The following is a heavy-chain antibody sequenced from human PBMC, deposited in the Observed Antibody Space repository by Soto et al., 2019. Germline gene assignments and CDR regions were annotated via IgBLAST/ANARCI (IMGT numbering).Heavy chain of an antibody. V-gene: IGHV3-15*01. J-gene: IGHJ6*02. CDR3: TTDKTVAGSAGGMDV. D-gene: IGHD6-19*01. CDR2: IKSKTDGGTT. CDR1: GFTFSNAL. Sequence: GGSLRLSCAASGFTFSNALMSWVRQAPGKGLEWVGRIKSKTDGGTTDYAAPVKGRFTISRDDSKNTLYLQTNSLKTEDTAVYYCTTDKTVAGSAGGMDVWGQGTTVTVSS.